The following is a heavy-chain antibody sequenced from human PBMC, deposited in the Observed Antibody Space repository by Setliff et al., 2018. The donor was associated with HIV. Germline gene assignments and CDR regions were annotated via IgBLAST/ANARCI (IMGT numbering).Heavy chain of an antibody. J-gene: IGHJ5*02. Sequence: SETLSLTCNVSGDSISSHSWTWIRQPPGKGLEWIGNIYHSGSTYYNPSLQSRVTMSVDTSKNQFSLKVRSLTAADTGLYYCARVKSIKTTLVRLWPRFDLWGQGTQVTVSS. D-gene: IGHD3-10*01. CDR2: IYHSGST. CDR1: GDSISSHS. CDR3: ARVKSIKTTLVRLWPRFDL. V-gene: IGHV4-59*04.